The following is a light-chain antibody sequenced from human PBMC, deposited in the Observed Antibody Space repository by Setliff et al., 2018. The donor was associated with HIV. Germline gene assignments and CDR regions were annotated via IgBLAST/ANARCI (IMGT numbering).Light chain of an antibody. CDR2: NVN. V-gene: IGLV2-23*02. CDR1: SNDVGGHNL. Sequence: QSVLTQVASVSGSLGQSITISCTGTSNDVGGHNLVSWFRVDPGKAPKLIIFNVNLWASGVSHRFSASKSGNTASLTISGLQSEDEADYYCCSYSRSSVPYVFGSGTKVPS. J-gene: IGLJ1*01. CDR3: CSYSRSSVPYV.